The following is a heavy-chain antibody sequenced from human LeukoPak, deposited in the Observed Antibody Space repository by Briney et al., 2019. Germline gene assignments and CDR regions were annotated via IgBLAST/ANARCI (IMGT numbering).Heavy chain of an antibody. CDR3: AKGLIGFGEFDSYYFDY. CDR2: ISGSGGST. D-gene: IGHD3-10*01. Sequence: GGSLRLSCAASGFTFSSYAMSWVRQAPGKGLEWVSAISGSGGSTYYADSVKGRFTISRDNSKNTLYLQMNSLRAEDTAVYYCAKGLIGFGEFDSYYFDYWGQGTLVTVS. CDR1: GFTFSSYA. J-gene: IGHJ4*02. V-gene: IGHV3-23*01.